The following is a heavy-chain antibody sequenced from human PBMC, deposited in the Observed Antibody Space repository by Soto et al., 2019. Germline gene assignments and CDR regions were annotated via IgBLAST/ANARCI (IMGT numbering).Heavy chain of an antibody. CDR3: ARAGGDYYDSSGYSPYYYYGMDV. CDR1: GFTFSSYS. J-gene: IGHJ6*02. CDR2: ISSSSSYI. Sequence: EVQLVESGGGLVKPGGSLRLSCAASGFTFSSYSMNWVRQAPGKGLEWVSSISSSSSYIYYADSVKGRFTISRDNDKNSLYLKMNSLRAEDTAVYYCARAGGDYYDSSGYSPYYYYGMDVWGQGTTVTVSS. V-gene: IGHV3-21*01. D-gene: IGHD3-22*01.